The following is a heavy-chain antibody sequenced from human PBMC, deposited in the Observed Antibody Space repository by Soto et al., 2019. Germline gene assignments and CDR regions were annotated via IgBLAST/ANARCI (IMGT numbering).Heavy chain of an antibody. J-gene: IGHJ4*02. D-gene: IGHD3-3*01. CDR3: AHRVLRTVFGLVTTTAIYFDF. CDR2: IYWDDDK. V-gene: IGHV2-5*02. Sequence: QITLNESGPTQVKPRQTLTLTCTFSGFSLTTSGVGVGWIRQSPGKAPEWLALIYWDDDKRYSPSLKSRLTINKDTSKNKVVLTMADLDPADTATYYCAHRVLRTVFGLVTTTAIYFDFWGQGTPVAVSS. CDR1: GFSLTTSGVG.